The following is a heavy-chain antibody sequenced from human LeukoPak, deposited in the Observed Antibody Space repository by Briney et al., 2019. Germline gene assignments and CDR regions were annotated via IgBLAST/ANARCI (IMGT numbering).Heavy chain of an antibody. CDR2: INPGGDNT. Sequence: ASVKVSCKASGYTFTKSYIHWVRQAPGQRLEWMGLINPGGDNTDYAQKFQGRVTMTSGTSARTVYMELSSLRSEDTAIYYCARIRDGYNDAYDIWGQGTVVTVPS. J-gene: IGHJ3*02. CDR1: GYTFTKSY. D-gene: IGHD5-24*01. V-gene: IGHV1-46*01. CDR3: ARIRDGYNDAYDI.